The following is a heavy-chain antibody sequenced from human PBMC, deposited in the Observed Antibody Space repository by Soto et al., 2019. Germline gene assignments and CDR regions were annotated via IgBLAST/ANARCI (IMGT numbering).Heavy chain of an antibody. J-gene: IGHJ6*02. D-gene: IGHD3-22*01. V-gene: IGHV3-33*01. CDR3: ARAYYYDSSGYYYPYYYGMDV. CDR2: IWYDGSNK. Sequence: QVQLVESGGGVVQPGRSLRLSCAASGFTFSSYGMHWVRQAPGKGLEWVAVIWYDGSNKYYADSVKGRFTISRDNSKNPLYLQMNSLRAEDTAVYYCARAYYYDSSGYYYPYYYGMDVWGQGTTVTVSS. CDR1: GFTFSSYG.